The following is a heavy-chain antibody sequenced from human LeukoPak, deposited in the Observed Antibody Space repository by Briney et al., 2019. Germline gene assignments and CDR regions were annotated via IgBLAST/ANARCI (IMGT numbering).Heavy chain of an antibody. V-gene: IGHV3-48*03. Sequence: RGSLRVSRLASGLTFQKFWLSWVRQAPGKGLEWVSYISGCGTTIHYADSVKGRFTISRDNAKNSLYLQMNSLRAEDTAVYYCARGGYCSSSVCYSLNAFDIWGQGTMFTVSS. CDR3: ARGGYCSSSVCYSLNAFDI. CDR2: ISGCGTTI. D-gene: IGHD2-2*01. J-gene: IGHJ3*02. CDR1: GLTFQKFW.